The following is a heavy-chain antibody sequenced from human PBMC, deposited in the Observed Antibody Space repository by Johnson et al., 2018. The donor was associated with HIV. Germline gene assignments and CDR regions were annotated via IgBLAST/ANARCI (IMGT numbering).Heavy chain of an antibody. V-gene: IGHV3-23*04. J-gene: IGHJ3*02. CDR3: ARGLNYYDSSGYYWVDRADDAFDS. Sequence: VQLVESGGGLVQPGGSLRLSCAASGLPFSDYYMSWIRPAPGKGLEWVSAISGSGGSPSYAASAKGRCTLSRDNSKNTLYLQMNSLRAEDTAVYYCARGLNYYDSSGYYWVDRADDAFDSWGQGTMVTVSS. CDR1: GLPFSDYY. D-gene: IGHD3-22*01. CDR2: ISGSGGSP.